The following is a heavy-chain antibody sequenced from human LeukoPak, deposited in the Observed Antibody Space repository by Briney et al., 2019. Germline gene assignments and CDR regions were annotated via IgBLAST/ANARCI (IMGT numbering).Heavy chain of an antibody. D-gene: IGHD2-15*01. CDR3: TRGGYCGADNCYSGGDYFDP. V-gene: IGHV3-74*03. Sequence: PGGSLRLSCAASGFNVSIYWMHWVRQAPGKGLVWVSRINSDGSRRMYADSVKGRFTISRDNAKNTLYLQMNSLRAEDTATYFCTRGGYCGADNCYSGGDYFDPWGQGTLVTVSS. J-gene: IGHJ5*02. CDR1: GFNVSIYW. CDR2: INSDGSRR.